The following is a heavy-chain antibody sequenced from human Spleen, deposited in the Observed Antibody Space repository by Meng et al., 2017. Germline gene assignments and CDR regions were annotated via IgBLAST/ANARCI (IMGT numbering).Heavy chain of an antibody. J-gene: IGHJ4*02. D-gene: IGHD2-15*01. CDR2: ISGTGGNT. CDR1: GFTLSSYA. V-gene: IGHV3-23*01. CDR3: AKGADGGYCSGGNCDFYFDY. Sequence: GGSLRLSCAASGFTLSSYAMSWVRQAPGEGLEWVSTISGTGGNTYYADSVKGRFTMSRDNSKNTLYLQMNSLRAEDTAIYYCAKGADGGYCSGGNCDFYFDYWGQGTLVTVSS.